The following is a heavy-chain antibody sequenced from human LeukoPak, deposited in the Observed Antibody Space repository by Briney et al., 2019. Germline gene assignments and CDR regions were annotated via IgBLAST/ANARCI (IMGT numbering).Heavy chain of an antibody. D-gene: IGHD3-22*01. V-gene: IGHV1-8*01. CDR2: MNPNSGNT. CDR3: ARVSHSSGYYYTLSFDY. CDR1: GYTFTSCD. J-gene: IGHJ4*02. Sequence: ASVKVSCKASGYTFTSCDINWVRQATGQGLEWMGWMNPNSGNTGYAQKFQGRVTMTRNTSISTAYMELSSLRSEDTAVYYCARVSHSSGYYYTLSFDYWGQGTLVTVSS.